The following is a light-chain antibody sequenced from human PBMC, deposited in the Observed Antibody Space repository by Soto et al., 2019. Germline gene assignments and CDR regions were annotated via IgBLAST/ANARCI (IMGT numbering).Light chain of an antibody. CDR1: QSVNSN. J-gene: IGKJ4*01. V-gene: IGKV3-15*01. Sequence: EIMMTQSPVTLSVSPGERATLSCRASQSVNSNLAWYQHKPGQTPRLLIYDTSTRATGVPTRFSGSRSGAEFTLTINSLQSEDFAVYYCQPYNNWPLTFGGGTKVDIK. CDR2: DTS. CDR3: QPYNNWPLT.